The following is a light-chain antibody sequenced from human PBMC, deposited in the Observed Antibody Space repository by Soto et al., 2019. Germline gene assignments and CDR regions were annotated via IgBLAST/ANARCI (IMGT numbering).Light chain of an antibody. V-gene: IGKV1-39*01. CDR1: HYISTY. Sequence: DIQMTQSPSSLSASVGGRVAISRRASHYISTYLNWYQQRPGKAPKLLIYAASSLQSGVPSRFSGSGSGTGFTLTISSLQPEDFATYYCQQTYSTPLTFGGGTKVDIK. CDR2: AAS. J-gene: IGKJ4*01. CDR3: QQTYSTPLT.